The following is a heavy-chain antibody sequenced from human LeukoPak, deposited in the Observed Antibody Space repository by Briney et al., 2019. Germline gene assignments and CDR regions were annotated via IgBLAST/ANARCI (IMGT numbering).Heavy chain of an antibody. V-gene: IGHV3-74*01. Sequence: GGCLRLSCAASGFTFSGYWMHWVRQAPGKGLVWVSRISTYGSGTTYADSVKGRFTISRDNAKNTLYLQMNSLRAEDTAVYYCARDLGYYYMDVWGKGPTVTVSS. CDR3: ARDLGYYYMDV. CDR1: GFTFSGYW. CDR2: ISTYGSGT. J-gene: IGHJ6*03.